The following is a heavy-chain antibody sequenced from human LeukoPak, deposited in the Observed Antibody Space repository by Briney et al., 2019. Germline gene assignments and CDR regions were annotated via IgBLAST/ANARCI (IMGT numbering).Heavy chain of an antibody. CDR3: ARGNYDSTGYYYMGDTLDI. J-gene: IGHJ3*02. Sequence: SETLSLTCTVSGDSITNYYWNWIRQPAGKGLEWIGHIYISGSTNYNPSLKSRVTMSVDTSKNQFSLKVNSVTAADTAVYYCARGNYDSTGYYYMGDTLDIWGQGTMVTVSS. CDR1: GDSITNYY. CDR2: IYISGST. D-gene: IGHD3-22*01. V-gene: IGHV4-4*07.